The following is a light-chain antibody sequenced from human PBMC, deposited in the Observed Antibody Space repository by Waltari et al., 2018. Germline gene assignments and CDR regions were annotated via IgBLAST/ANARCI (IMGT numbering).Light chain of an antibody. CDR2: DVF. Sequence: QSALTQPASVSGSPGQSITISCTGTSSDIGSYDFVSWYQQHPGKAPKLMMYDVFKCPSSVSVLFSVSKSGNPASLTISRLQADDEADYYCSSYTSSSTYIVFGGGTKLTVL. J-gene: IGLJ3*02. CDR3: SSYTSSSTYIV. V-gene: IGLV2-14*01. CDR1: SSDIGSYDF.